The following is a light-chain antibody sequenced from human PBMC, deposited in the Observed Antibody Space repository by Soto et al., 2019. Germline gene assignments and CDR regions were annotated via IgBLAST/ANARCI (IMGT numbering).Light chain of an antibody. CDR3: SSYTTSYTKV. CDR1: SSDVGGYNY. V-gene: IGLV2-14*01. CDR2: EVS. Sequence: QSALTQPASVSGSPGQSITISCTGTSSDVGGYNYVSWYQHHPGKVPKLMIYEVSNRPSGISNRFSGSKSGNTASLTISGLQYEDEADYYCSSYTTSYTKVFGGGTKLTVL. J-gene: IGLJ2*01.